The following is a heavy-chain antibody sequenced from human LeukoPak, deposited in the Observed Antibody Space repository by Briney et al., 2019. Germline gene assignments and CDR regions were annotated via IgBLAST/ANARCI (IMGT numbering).Heavy chain of an antibody. CDR2: INHASGGT. CDR3: ARGYYYDTSGYYTSANWFDP. D-gene: IGHD3-22*01. J-gene: IGHJ5*02. Sequence: ASVKVSCKASGYTFTGYYMHWVRQAPGQGLEWMGWINHASGGTNYAQKFQGRVTMTRDTSISTAYMELSRLRSDDAAVYYCARGYYYDTSGYYTSANWFDPWGQGTLVTVSS. CDR1: GYTFTGYY. V-gene: IGHV1-2*02.